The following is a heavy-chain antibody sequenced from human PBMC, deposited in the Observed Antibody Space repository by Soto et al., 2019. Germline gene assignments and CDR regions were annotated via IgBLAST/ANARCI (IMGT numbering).Heavy chain of an antibody. CDR1: GYPLTEFS. V-gene: IGHV1-24*01. Sequence: GSVKGSFKICGYPLTEFSIHLVRQAPGKGLEWTGRLDPRRGEAICSHKCHVRVTVTGYIVTATAYMELSSLKSYDTAVYYCATPTPLRGAMRSIINFDFWGQGTPVTVSS. CDR2: LDPRRGEA. CDR3: ATPTPLRGAMRSIINFDF. D-gene: IGHD3-10*01. J-gene: IGHJ4*02.